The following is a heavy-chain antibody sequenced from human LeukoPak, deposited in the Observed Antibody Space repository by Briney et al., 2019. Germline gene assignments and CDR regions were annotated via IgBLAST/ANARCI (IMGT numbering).Heavy chain of an antibody. CDR1: GYTFTIYA. CDR3: ARRAWGDGYNRGLDY. CDR2: IIPIFGTA. D-gene: IGHD5-24*01. Sequence: ASVKVSCKASGYTFTIYAISWVRQAPGQGLEWMGGIIPIFGTANYAQKFQGRVTITADESTSTAYMELSSLRSEDTAVYYCARRAWGDGYNRGLDYWGQGTLVTVSS. J-gene: IGHJ4*02. V-gene: IGHV1-69*13.